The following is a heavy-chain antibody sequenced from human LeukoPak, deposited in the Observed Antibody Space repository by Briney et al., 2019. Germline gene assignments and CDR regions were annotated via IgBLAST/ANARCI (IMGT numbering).Heavy chain of an antibody. CDR2: INHSGST. CDR1: GGSFSGYY. CDR3: ARGPRMTRTYYYYYGMDV. Sequence: SETLSLTCAVYGGSFSGYYWRWIRQPPGKGLEWIGEINHSGSTNYNPSLKSRVTISVDTSKNQFSLKLSSVTAADTAVYYCARGPRMTRTYYYYYGMDVWGQGTTVTVS. D-gene: IGHD2-15*01. V-gene: IGHV4-34*01. J-gene: IGHJ6*02.